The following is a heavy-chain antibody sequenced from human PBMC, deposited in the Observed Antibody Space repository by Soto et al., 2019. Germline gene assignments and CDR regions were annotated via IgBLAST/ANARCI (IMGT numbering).Heavy chain of an antibody. J-gene: IGHJ3*01. Sequence: SVKVSCKASGGTFSSYAISGVRQAPGQGLEWMGGIIPIFWTTNYAEKFRGRVSITADESTSTAYVELSSLRSEDTAVYYCAGSFTYGSGTFDAFDLWGQGTMVTVSS. V-gene: IGHV1-69*13. D-gene: IGHD3-10*01. CDR3: AGSFTYGSGTFDAFDL. CDR1: GGTFSSYA. CDR2: IIPIFWTT.